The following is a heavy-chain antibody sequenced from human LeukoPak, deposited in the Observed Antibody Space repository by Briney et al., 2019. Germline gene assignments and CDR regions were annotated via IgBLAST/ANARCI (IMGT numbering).Heavy chain of an antibody. J-gene: IGHJ3*02. CDR1: GGTFSSYA. Sequence: SVKVSCKASGGTFSSYAISWVRQAPGQGLEWMGGIIPIFGTANYAQKFQGRVTITTDESTSTAYMELSSLRSEDTAVYYCARDVSSIGVVTANYGDQIGDAFDIWGQGTMVTVSS. D-gene: IGHD2-21*02. CDR3: ARDVSSIGVVTANYGDQIGDAFDI. CDR2: IIPIFGTA. V-gene: IGHV1-69*05.